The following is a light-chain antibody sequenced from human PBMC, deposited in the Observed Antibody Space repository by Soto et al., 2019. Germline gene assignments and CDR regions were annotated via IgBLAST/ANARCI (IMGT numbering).Light chain of an antibody. J-gene: IGKJ4*01. CDR2: GAS. CDR3: QQYSAWPLT. V-gene: IGKV3-15*01. Sequence: EIGMTQSPATLSVSPGERATLFCRASQSVNNTFLAWYQQKPGQAPRLLIHGASTMATGIPARFSGSGSGTEFTLTISSLQSEDFAVYYCQQYSAWPLTFGGGTKVEIK. CDR1: QSVNNT.